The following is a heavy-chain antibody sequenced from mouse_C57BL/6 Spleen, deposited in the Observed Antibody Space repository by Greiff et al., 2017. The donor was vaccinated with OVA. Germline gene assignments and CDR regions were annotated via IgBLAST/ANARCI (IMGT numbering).Heavy chain of an antibody. CDR3: ARLGYSNYEIWFAD. V-gene: IGHV1-82*01. D-gene: IGHD2-5*01. CDR2: IYPGDGDT. J-gene: IGHJ3*01. Sequence: QVQLQQSGPELVKPGASVTISCKASGYAFSSSWMNWVKQRPGKGLEWIGRIYPGDGDTNYNGKFKGKATLTADKSSSTAYMQLSSLTSEDSAVYFCARLGYSNYEIWFADWGQGTLVTVSA. CDR1: GYAFSSSW.